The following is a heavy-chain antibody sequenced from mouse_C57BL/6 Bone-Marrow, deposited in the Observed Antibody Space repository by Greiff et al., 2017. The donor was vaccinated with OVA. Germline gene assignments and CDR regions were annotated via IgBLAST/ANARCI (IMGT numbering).Heavy chain of an antibody. Sequence: QVQLQQSGAELVRPGSSVKLSCKASGYTFTSYWMDWVKQRPGQGLEWIGNIYPSDSETHYNQKFKDKATLTVDKSSSTAYMQLSSLTSEDSAVYYCARGEGYGNYDAMDYWGQGTSVTVSS. V-gene: IGHV1-61*01. CDR2: IYPSDSET. D-gene: IGHD2-10*02. CDR1: GYTFTSYW. J-gene: IGHJ4*01. CDR3: ARGEGYGNYDAMDY.